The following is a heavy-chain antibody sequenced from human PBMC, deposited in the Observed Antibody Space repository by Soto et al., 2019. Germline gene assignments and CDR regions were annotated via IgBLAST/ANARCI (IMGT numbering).Heavy chain of an antibody. Sequence: QVQLVESGGGLVKPGGSLRLSCAASGFTFSDYYMSWIRQAPGKGLEWVSYISSSSSYTNYADSVKGRFTISRDNAKNSLYLQMNSLRAEDTAVYYCARLPRYCSGGSCYFFDYWGQGNLVTVSS. CDR3: ARLPRYCSGGSCYFFDY. CDR1: GFTFSDYY. V-gene: IGHV3-11*06. CDR2: ISSSSSYT. D-gene: IGHD2-15*01. J-gene: IGHJ4*02.